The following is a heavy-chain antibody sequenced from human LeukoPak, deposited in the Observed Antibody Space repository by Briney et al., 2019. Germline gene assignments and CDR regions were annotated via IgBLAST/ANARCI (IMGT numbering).Heavy chain of an antibody. J-gene: IGHJ6*02. D-gene: IGHD2-8*01. CDR1: GGTFSSYA. CDR3: ARDLMKDKYYYGMDV. Sequence: ASVKVSCKASGGTFSSYAISWVRQAPGQGLAWMGGIIPIFGTANYAQKFQGRVTITADESTSTAYMELSSLRSEDTAVYYCARDLMKDKYYYGMDVWGQGTTVTVSS. V-gene: IGHV1-69*13. CDR2: IIPIFGTA.